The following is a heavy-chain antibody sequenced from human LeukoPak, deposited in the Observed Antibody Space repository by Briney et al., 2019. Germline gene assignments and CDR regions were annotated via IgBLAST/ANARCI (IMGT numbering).Heavy chain of an antibody. D-gene: IGHD3-22*01. Sequence: GGSLRLSCAASGFTFNDYGMSWVRQAPGKGLEWVSGINWNGGRTGYADSMKGRFIISRDNAKNSLYLQVNSLRAEDTALYYCARNFGGGDSSGPYYWGQGTLVTVSS. CDR1: GFTFNDYG. J-gene: IGHJ4*02. V-gene: IGHV3-20*04. CDR2: INWNGGRT. CDR3: ARNFGGGDSSGPYY.